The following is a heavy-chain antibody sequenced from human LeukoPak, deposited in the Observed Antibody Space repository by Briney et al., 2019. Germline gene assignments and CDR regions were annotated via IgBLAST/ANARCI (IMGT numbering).Heavy chain of an antibody. J-gene: IGHJ3*02. CDR3: ARSIAVAADLDAFDI. CDR2: ISSSGSTI. CDR1: GFTFSSHG. D-gene: IGHD6-19*01. V-gene: IGHV3-48*04. Sequence: GGSLRLSCAASGFTFSSHGMHWVRQAPGKGLEWVSYISSSGSTIYYADSVKGRFTISRDNAKNSLYLQMNSLRAEDTAVYYCARSIAVAADLDAFDIWGQGTMVTVSS.